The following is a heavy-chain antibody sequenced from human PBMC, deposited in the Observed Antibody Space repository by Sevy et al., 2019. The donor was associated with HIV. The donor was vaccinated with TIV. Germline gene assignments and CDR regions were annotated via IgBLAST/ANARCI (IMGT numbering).Heavy chain of an antibody. D-gene: IGHD2-2*01. J-gene: IGHJ6*02. Sequence: GGSLRLSCKASGFTFSSFWMQWVRQAPGKGLEWVANIRQDGNEIYYGDSVKGRFTISRDNAKNTLSLQMNSLRAEDTAVYYCTKDKVGAGSSGYGMDVWGQGTTVTVSS. CDR2: IRQDGNEI. CDR1: GFTFSSFW. CDR3: TKDKVGAGSSGYGMDV. V-gene: IGHV3-7*03.